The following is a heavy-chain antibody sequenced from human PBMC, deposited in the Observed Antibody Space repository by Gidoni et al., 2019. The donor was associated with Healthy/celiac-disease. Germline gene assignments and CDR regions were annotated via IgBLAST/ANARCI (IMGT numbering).Heavy chain of an antibody. Sequence: EVQLLESGGGLVQPGGSLRLSCAASGSTFSSYAMRWVRQAPGKGLEWVSAISGSGGSTYYADSVKGRFTISRDNSKNTLYLQMNSLRAEDTAVYYCAKDHYDILTGYQIDYWGQGTLVTVSS. V-gene: IGHV3-23*01. CDR3: AKDHYDILTGYQIDY. D-gene: IGHD3-9*01. CDR1: GSTFSSYA. J-gene: IGHJ4*02. CDR2: ISGSGGST.